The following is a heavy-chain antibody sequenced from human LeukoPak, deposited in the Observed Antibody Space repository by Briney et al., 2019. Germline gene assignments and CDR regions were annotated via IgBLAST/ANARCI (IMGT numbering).Heavy chain of an antibody. V-gene: IGHV5-51*01. CDR2: IYPGDSDT. CDR1: GSTFTSYW. Sequence: GEPLQISCQGSGSTFTSYWISGARQLPGKGLEWMGIIYPGDSDTRYSPSFQGQVTISADKSITTAYLQWSSLKASDTAMYYCARQRSYLVDYWGQGTLVTVSS. J-gene: IGHJ4*02. CDR3: ARQRSYLVDY. D-gene: IGHD1-26*01.